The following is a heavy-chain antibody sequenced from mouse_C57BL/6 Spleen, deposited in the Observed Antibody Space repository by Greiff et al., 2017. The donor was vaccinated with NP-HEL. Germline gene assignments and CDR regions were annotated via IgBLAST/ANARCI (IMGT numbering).Heavy chain of an antibody. CDR2: INPNNGGT. D-gene: IGHD2-3*01. CDR1: GYTFTDYN. J-gene: IGHJ2*01. CDR3: ARGYDGYYGSLYYFDY. V-gene: IGHV1-18*01. Sequence: EVQLQQSGPELVKPGASVKIPCKASGYTFTDYNMDWVKQSHGKSLEWIGDINPNNGGTIYNQKFKGKATLTVDKSSSTAYMELRSLTSEDTAVYYGARGYDGYYGSLYYFDYWGQGTTLTVSS.